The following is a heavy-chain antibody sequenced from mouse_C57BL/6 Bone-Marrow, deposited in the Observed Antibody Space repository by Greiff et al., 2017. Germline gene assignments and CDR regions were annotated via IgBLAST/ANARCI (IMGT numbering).Heavy chain of an antibody. J-gene: IGHJ4*01. CDR3: ARWLYYYAMDY. CDR2: IHPNSGST. Sequence: QVQLKQPGAELVKPGASVKLSCKASGYTFTSYWMHWVKQRPGQGLEWIGMIHPNSGSTNYNEKFKSKATLTVDKSSSTAYMQLSSLTSEASAVYYCARWLYYYAMDYWGQGTSVTVSS. V-gene: IGHV1-64*01. CDR1: GYTFTSYW. D-gene: IGHD2-2*01.